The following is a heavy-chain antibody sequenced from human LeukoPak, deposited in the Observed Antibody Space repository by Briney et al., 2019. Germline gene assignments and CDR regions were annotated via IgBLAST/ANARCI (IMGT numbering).Heavy chain of an antibody. D-gene: IGHD3-22*01. CDR2: TNSDGSST. CDR3: ARDLFYDSSGYYAFDS. V-gene: IGHV3-74*01. Sequence: GGSLRLSCAASGFTFSTYWMHWVRQAPGKGLVWVTRTNSDGSSTVYADSVKGRFTISRDNAKSTLYLQMNSLRAEDTAVYYCARDLFYDSSGYYAFDSWGQGTLVTVSS. CDR1: GFTFSTYW. J-gene: IGHJ4*02.